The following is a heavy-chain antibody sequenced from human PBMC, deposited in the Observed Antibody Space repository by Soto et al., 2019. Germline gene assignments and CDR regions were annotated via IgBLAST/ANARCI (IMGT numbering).Heavy chain of an antibody. CDR2: ISYDGSNK. CDR1: GFTFSSYG. V-gene: IGHV3-30*18. J-gene: IGHJ4*02. CDR3: AKGAPTYCSGGSCYGGYFDY. Sequence: QVQLVESGGGVVQPGRSLRLSCAASGFTFSSYGMHWVRQAPGKGLEWVAVISYDGSNKYYADSVKGRFTISRDNSRNTLYLRMNSLRAEDTAVYYCAKGAPTYCSGGSCYGGYFDYWGQGNLVAVSS. D-gene: IGHD2-15*01.